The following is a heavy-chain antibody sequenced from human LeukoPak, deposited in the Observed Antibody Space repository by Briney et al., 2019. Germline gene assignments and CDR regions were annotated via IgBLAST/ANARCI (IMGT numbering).Heavy chain of an antibody. CDR1: GYSISSGYY. CDR2: IYHSGST. V-gene: IGHV4-38-2*02. J-gene: IGHJ2*01. CDR3: ARDAGQYGYSSGWDLH. D-gene: IGHD6-19*01. Sequence: RASETLSLTCTVSGYSISSGYYWGWIRQPPGKGLEWIGSIYHSGSTYYNPSLKSRVTISVDTSKNQFSLKLSSVTAADTAVYYCARDAGQYGYSSGWDLHWGRGTLVTVSS.